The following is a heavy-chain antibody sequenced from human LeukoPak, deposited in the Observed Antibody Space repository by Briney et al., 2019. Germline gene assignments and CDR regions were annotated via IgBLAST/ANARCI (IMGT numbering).Heavy chain of an antibody. D-gene: IGHD1-26*01. V-gene: IGHV3-30*02. CDR1: GFTFSSYG. CDR3: AKDSVGATLDDY. CDR2: IRYDGSNK. J-gene: IGHJ4*02. Sequence: GGALRLSCAASGFTFSSYGMHWVRQAPGKGLEWGAFIRYDGSNKYYADSVKGRFTISRDNSKTTLYLQMNSLRAEDTAVYYCAKDSVGATLDDYWGQGTLVTVSS.